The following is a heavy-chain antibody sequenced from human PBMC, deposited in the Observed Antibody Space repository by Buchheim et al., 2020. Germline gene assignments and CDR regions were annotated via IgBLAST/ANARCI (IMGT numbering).Heavy chain of an antibody. J-gene: IGHJ4*02. D-gene: IGHD1-26*01. CDR1: GFTFSGFW. V-gene: IGHV3-7*01. CDR2: IKQGGNEK. CDR3: AREYSESGGFDY. Sequence: EVQLVEYGGGLVQPGGSLRLSCAASGFTFSGFWMSWVRQAPGKGLEWVDNIKQGGNEKHYVDSVKGRFTISRDNAKSSLYLQMNSLRAEDTAVYYCAREYSESGGFDYWGQGTL.